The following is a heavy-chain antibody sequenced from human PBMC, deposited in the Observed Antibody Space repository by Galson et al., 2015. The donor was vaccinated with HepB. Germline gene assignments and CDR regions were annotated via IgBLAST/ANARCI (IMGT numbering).Heavy chain of an antibody. Sequence: SLRLSCAASGFSFSTYGMHWVRQAPGKGLEWVAVIWYDGSNKNYVDSVKGRFTISRDNSKNTLYLQMNSLRAEDTAVYYCAGNAWGTNAFEIWGQGTMVTVSS. V-gene: IGHV3-33*01. CDR1: GFSFSTYG. CDR3: AGNAWGTNAFEI. D-gene: IGHD3-16*01. J-gene: IGHJ3*02. CDR2: IWYDGSNK.